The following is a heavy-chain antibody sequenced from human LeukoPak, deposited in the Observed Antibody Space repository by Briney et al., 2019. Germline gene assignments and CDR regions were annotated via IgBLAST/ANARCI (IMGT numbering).Heavy chain of an antibody. J-gene: IGHJ4*02. CDR2: ISGTGGGT. Sequence: GGSLRLSCAASGFTFSSYAMHWVRQAPGMGLEWVSSISGTGGGTYYGDSVKGRFTISRDNSKNILYLQVNSLRAEDTAVYYCAKHCFDSGTYCYDFWGQGTLVTVSS. CDR3: AKHCFDSGTYCYDF. V-gene: IGHV3-23*01. D-gene: IGHD3-10*01. CDR1: GFTFSSYA.